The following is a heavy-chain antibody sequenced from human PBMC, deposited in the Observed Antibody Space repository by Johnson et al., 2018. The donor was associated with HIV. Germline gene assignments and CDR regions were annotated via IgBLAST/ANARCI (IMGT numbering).Heavy chain of an antibody. J-gene: IGHJ3*01. V-gene: IGHV3-30*04. CDR2: ISYDGSNK. Sequence: QVQLVESGGGVVQPGRSLRLSCAASGFTFSNYAMHWVRQAPGKGLEWVAVISYDGSNKYYADSVKGRFTISRDNSKNTLNLQMNSLRAEDTALYYSARGGSEYNSPLGVGYAFDVWGQGTMVTVSS. CDR1: GFTFSNYA. D-gene: IGHD6-6*01. CDR3: ARGGSEYNSPLGVGYAFDV.